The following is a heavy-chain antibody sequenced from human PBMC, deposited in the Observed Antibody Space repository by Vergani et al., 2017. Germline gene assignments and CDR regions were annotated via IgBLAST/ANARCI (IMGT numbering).Heavy chain of an antibody. V-gene: IGHV4-61*02. Sequence: QVQLQESGPGLVKPSQTLSLTCTVPGGSINSHNYYWSWIRQPAGKGLEWIGRIHTSGGTNYNPSLKSRVTMSEDTSKNQFSLNLTSVTAADTAVYFCARGSCLGGSCYKPLFDYWGQGILVTVSS. J-gene: IGHJ4*02. CDR2: IHTSGGT. D-gene: IGHD2-15*01. CDR3: ARGSCLGGSCYKPLFDY. CDR1: GGSINSHNYY.